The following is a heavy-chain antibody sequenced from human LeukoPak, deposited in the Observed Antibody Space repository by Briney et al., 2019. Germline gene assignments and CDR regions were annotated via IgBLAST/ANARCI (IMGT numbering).Heavy chain of an antibody. V-gene: IGHV6-1*01. J-gene: IGHJ5*02. Sequence: SQTLSLTCAISGDSVSINSAAWNWIRQSPSRGLEWLGRTYYRSKWYNDYAVSVKSRITINPDTSKNQFSLQLNSVTPEDTAVYYCAREEWRSRYCSSTSCYIYWFDPWGQGTLVTVSS. CDR3: AREEWRSRYCSSTSCYIYWFDP. CDR2: TYYRSKWYN. CDR1: GDSVSINSAA. D-gene: IGHD2-2*02.